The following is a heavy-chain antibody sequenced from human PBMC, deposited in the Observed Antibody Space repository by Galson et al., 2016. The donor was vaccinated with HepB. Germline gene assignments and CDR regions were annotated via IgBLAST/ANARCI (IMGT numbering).Heavy chain of an antibody. J-gene: IGHJ4*02. V-gene: IGHV3-7*04. D-gene: IGHD1-1*01. CDR2: INQDGTEK. Sequence: SLRLSCAASGLTFSNIWMTWVRQAPGKGLEWVANINQDGTEKHYLDSVRGRFTISRDNAKSSLFLQMNSLRAEDTAVYFCARAYQYTLDYWGQGTLVTVSS. CDR3: ARAYQYTLDY. CDR1: GLTFSNIW.